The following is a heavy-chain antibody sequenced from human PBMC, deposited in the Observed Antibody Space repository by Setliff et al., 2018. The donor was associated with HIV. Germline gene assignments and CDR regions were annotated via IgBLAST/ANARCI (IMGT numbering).Heavy chain of an antibody. CDR2: IYPGDSET. D-gene: IGHD3-10*01. V-gene: IGHV5-51*01. J-gene: IGHJ3*02. Sequence: GESLKISCKGSGYRFTSHWIAWVRQMSGKGLEWMGIIYPGDSETRYSPAFEGQVTISADKSTNTAFLQWTSLRASDTAMYFCTRQVPSSMVGQGTFDMWGQGTLVTVSS. CDR1: GYRFTSHW. CDR3: TRQVPSSMVGQGTFDM.